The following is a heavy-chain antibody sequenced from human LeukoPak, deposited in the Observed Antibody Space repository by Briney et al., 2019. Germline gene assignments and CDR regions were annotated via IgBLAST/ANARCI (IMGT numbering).Heavy chain of an antibody. CDR2: ISYDGNNK. J-gene: IGHJ4*02. V-gene: IGHV3-30*18. CDR1: GFTFSNYG. Sequence: GGSLRLSCAASGFTFSNYGMHWVRQAPGKGLEWVAVISYDGNNKYYTDSVKGRFTISRDNSKNTLYLQMNSLRADDTALYYCAKGYYVGDYWGQGTLVTVSS. D-gene: IGHD1-26*01. CDR3: AKGYYVGDY.